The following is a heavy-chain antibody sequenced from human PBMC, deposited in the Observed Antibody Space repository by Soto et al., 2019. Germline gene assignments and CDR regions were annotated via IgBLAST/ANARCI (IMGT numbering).Heavy chain of an antibody. CDR3: AKARDQQWVRLPFDY. CDR2: FSATSENT. J-gene: IGHJ4*02. V-gene: IGHV3-23*01. CDR1: GFFFSSYT. Sequence: EVQLLESGGGLVQPGWSLRLSCVGSGFFFSSYTMTWVRQAPGKGLEWVSSFSATSENTYYADSVRGRFTISRDNSKNTLFLQTNSLTAEHTAMYYCAKARDQQWVRLPFDYWGQGILVIVSS. D-gene: IGHD6-19*01.